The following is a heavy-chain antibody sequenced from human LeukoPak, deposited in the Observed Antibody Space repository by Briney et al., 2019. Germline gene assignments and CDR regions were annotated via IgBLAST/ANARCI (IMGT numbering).Heavy chain of an antibody. CDR1: GYTFTSYG. CDR3: ARVPVGHNWNYVRESKWFDP. CDR2: ISAYNGNT. D-gene: IGHD1-7*01. J-gene: IGHJ5*02. V-gene: IGHV1-18*01. Sequence: ASVKVSCKASGYTFTSYGISWVRQAPGQGLELMGWISAYNGNTNYAQKLQGRVTMTTDTSTSTAYMELRSLRSDDTAVYYCARVPVGHNWNYVRESKWFDPWGQGTLVTVSS.